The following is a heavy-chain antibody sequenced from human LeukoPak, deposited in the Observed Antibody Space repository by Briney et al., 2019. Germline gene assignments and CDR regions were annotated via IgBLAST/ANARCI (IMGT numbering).Heavy chain of an antibody. CDR2: IRYDGSNK. CDR3: AKEAYYYDSRGRGAFDI. J-gene: IGHJ3*02. Sequence: GGSLRLSCAASGFTFSSYGMHWVRQAPGKGLEWMAFIRYDGSNKYYADSVKGRFTISRDNSKNTLYLQMNSLRAEATAVYYCAKEAYYYDSRGRGAFDIWGQGIMVTVSS. D-gene: IGHD3-22*01. V-gene: IGHV3-30*02. CDR1: GFTFSSYG.